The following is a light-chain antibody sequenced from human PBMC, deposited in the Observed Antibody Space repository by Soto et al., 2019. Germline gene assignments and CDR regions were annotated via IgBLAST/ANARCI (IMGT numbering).Light chain of an antibody. CDR3: SSYAGSYYV. Sequence: QSALTQPPSASGSPGQSVTISCTGTSSDVGGYNYVSWFQQHPGKAPKLMIYEVSKRPSGVPDRFSGSKSGNTASLTVSGLQAEDEDDYYCSSYAGSYYVFGTGTKLTVL. J-gene: IGLJ1*01. V-gene: IGLV2-8*01. CDR2: EVS. CDR1: SSDVGGYNY.